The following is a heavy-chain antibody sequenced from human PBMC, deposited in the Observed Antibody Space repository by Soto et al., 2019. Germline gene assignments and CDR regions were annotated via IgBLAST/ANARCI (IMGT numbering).Heavy chain of an antibody. J-gene: IGHJ4*02. Sequence: GGSLRLSCAASGFTVSSNYMSWVRQAPGKGLEWVSVIYSGGSTCYADSVKGRFTISRDNSKNTLYLQMNSLRAEDTAVYYCARDDSSGYPDYWGQGTLVTVSS. D-gene: IGHD3-22*01. CDR1: GFTVSSNY. CDR2: IYSGGST. CDR3: ARDDSSGYPDY. V-gene: IGHV3-53*01.